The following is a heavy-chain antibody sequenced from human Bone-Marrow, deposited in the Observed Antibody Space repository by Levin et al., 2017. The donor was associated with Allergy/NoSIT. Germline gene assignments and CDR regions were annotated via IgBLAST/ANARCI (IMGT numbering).Heavy chain of an antibody. Sequence: LSLTCAASGFTVRTSYMNWVRQAPGKELEWVSVIYSDGRTYYADSVKDRFTISRDNSENTLYLQMNSLRAEDTAIYYCAQCSGWYGACYFDYWGQGTLVTVSS. V-gene: IGHV3-66*01. D-gene: IGHD6-19*01. CDR1: GFTVRTSY. CDR3: AQCSGWYGACYFDY. CDR2: IYSDGRT. J-gene: IGHJ4*02.